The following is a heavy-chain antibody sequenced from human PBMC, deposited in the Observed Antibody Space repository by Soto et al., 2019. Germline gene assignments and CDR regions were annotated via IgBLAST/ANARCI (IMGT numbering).Heavy chain of an antibody. CDR3: ARAATDVLRFLEWLPDTSYFDY. CDR1: GFTFSSYW. V-gene: IGHV3-74*01. J-gene: IGHJ4*02. Sequence: GGSLRLSCAASGFTFSSYWMHWVRQAPGKGLVWVSRINSDGSSTTYADSVKGRFTISRDNAKNTLYLQMNSLRAEDTAVYYCARAATDVLRFLEWLPDTSYFDYWGQGTLVTVS. D-gene: IGHD3-3*01. CDR2: INSDGSST.